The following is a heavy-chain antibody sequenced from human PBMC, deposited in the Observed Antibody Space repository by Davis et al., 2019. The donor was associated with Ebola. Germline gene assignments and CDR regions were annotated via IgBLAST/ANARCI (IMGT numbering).Heavy chain of an antibody. J-gene: IGHJ6*02. V-gene: IGHV1-3*01. CDR1: GYTFTSYA. Sequence: ASVKVSCKASGYTFTSYAMHWVRQAPGQRLEWMGWINAVNGNTHYSQKFQGRVTITRDTSASTAYMELSSLRSEDTAVYYCARGGVGGQYQLLRYYYGMDVWGQGTTVTVSS. CDR2: INAVNGNT. CDR3: ARGGVGGQYQLLRYYYGMDV. D-gene: IGHD2-2*01.